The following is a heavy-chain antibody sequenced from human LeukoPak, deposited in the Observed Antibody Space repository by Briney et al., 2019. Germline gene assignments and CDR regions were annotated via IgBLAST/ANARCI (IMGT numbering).Heavy chain of an antibody. Sequence: GESLKISCKGSGYIFTSYWIGWVRQMPGKGLEWMGIIYPGDPDTRYSPSFQGQVTISADKSISTAYLQWSSLKASDTAMYYCARRFRSSWLYNFDYWGQGTLVTVSS. CDR3: ARRFRSSWLYNFDY. CDR2: IYPGDPDT. J-gene: IGHJ4*02. D-gene: IGHD6-13*01. V-gene: IGHV5-51*01. CDR1: GYIFTSYW.